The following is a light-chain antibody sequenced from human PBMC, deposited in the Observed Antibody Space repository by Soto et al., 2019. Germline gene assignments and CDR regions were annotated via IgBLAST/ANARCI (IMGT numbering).Light chain of an antibody. CDR1: QSISSW. CDR3: QQYNSNPPT. CDR2: DAS. V-gene: IGKV1-5*01. Sequence: DIQMTQSPSTLSASVGDRVTITCRASQSISSWLAWYQQKPGKAPKLLIYDASSLESGGPSRFSGSGSGTEFTLTISSLQPDDFATYYCQQYNSNPPTFGQGTKVEIK. J-gene: IGKJ1*01.